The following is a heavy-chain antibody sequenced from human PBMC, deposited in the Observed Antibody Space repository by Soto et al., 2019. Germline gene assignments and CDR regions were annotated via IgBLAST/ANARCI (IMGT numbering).Heavy chain of an antibody. CDR3: ARHLRGGYSGYGHSSYYYYGMDV. CDR1: GGSISSSSYY. V-gene: IGHV4-39*01. Sequence: ETLSLTCTVSGGSISSSSYYWGWIRQPPGKGLEWIGSIYYSGSTYYNPSLKSRVTISVDTSKNQFSLKLSSVTAADTAVYYCARHLRGGYSGYGHSSYYYYGMDVWGQGTTVTVSS. D-gene: IGHD5-12*01. CDR2: IYYSGST. J-gene: IGHJ6*02.